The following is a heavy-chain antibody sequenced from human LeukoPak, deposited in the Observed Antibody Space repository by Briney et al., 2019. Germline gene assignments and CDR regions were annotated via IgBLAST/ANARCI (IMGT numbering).Heavy chain of an antibody. CDR2: INPNSGGT. D-gene: IGHD2-2*01. CDR3: ARDLVVVPASNLGY. J-gene: IGHJ4*02. Sequence: ASVKVSCKASGYTFTGYYMHWVRQAPGQRLEWMGWINPNSGGTNYAQKFQGRVTMTRDTSISTAYMELSRLRSDDTAVYYCARDLVVVPASNLGYWGQGTLVTVSS. CDR1: GYTFTGYY. V-gene: IGHV1-2*02.